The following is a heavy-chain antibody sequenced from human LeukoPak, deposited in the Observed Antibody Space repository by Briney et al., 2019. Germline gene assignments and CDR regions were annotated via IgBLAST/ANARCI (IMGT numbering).Heavy chain of an antibody. CDR1: GFTFSSYE. J-gene: IGHJ3*02. CDR2: ISSNSSYI. V-gene: IGHV3-21*06. D-gene: IGHD6-19*01. Sequence: PGGSLRLSCAASGFTFSSYEMNWVRQAPGKGLEWVSSISSNSSYIYYADSLKGRFTISRDNAKNSLSLEMNSLRAEDTAVYYCARVGQRPLMYTNGWFRAFDIWGQGAMVTVSS. CDR3: ARVGQRPLMYTNGWFRAFDI.